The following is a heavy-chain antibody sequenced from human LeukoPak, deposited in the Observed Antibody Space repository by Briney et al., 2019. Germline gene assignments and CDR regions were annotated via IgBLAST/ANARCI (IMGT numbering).Heavy chain of an antibody. CDR2: ISSSSSYI. CDR3: ARESDGDYYFDY. CDR1: GFTSSSYA. J-gene: IGHJ4*02. D-gene: IGHD4-17*01. V-gene: IGHV3-21*01. Sequence: EGSLRLSCAASGFTSSSYALNWFRQAPGKGLEWVSSISSSSSYIYYADSVKGRFTISRDNAKNSLYLQMHSLRAEDSALYYCARESDGDYYFDYWGQGTLVTVSS.